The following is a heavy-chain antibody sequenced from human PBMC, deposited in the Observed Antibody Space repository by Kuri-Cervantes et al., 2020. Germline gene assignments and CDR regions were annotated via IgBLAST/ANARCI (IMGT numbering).Heavy chain of an antibody. CDR3: ARDRLQLEEENWFDP. Sequence: ASVNVSCKASGYTFTSYYMHWVRQAPGQGLEWMGIINPSGGSTSYAQKFQGRVTMNRDTSTSTVYMELSSLRSEDTAVYYCARDRLQLEEENWFDPWGQGTLVTVSS. CDR1: GYTFTSYY. CDR2: INPSGGST. J-gene: IGHJ5*02. V-gene: IGHV1-46*01. D-gene: IGHD5-24*01.